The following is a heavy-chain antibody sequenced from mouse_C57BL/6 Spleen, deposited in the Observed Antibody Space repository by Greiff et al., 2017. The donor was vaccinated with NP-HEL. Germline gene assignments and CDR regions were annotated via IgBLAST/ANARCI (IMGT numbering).Heavy chain of an antibody. V-gene: IGHV1-74*01. CDR3: AITTVVYYFDY. D-gene: IGHD1-1*01. Sequence: VQLQQPGAELVKPGASVKVSCKASGYTFTSYWMHWVKQRPGQGLEWIGRIHPSDSDTNYNQKFKGKATLTVDKSSSTAYMQLSSLLSEDSAVYYCAITTVVYYFDYWGQGTTLTVSS. CDR1: GYTFTSYW. CDR2: IHPSDSDT. J-gene: IGHJ2*01.